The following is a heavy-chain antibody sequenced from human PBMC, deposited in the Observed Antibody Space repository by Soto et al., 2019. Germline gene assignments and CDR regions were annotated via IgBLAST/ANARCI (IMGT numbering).Heavy chain of an antibody. V-gene: IGHV3-9*01. CDR2: ISWNSGSI. Sequence: PGGSLRLSCAASGFTFDDYAMHWVRQAPGKGLEWVSGISWNSGSIGYADSVKGRFTISRDNAKNSLYLQMNSLRAEDTALYYCAKDLNWNYVEGYFDYWGQGTLVTVSS. CDR3: AKDLNWNYVEGYFDY. CDR1: GFTFDDYA. D-gene: IGHD1-7*01. J-gene: IGHJ4*02.